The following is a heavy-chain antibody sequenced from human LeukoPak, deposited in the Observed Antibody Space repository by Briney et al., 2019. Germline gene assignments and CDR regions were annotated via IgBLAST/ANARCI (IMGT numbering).Heavy chain of an antibody. Sequence: GGSLRLSCAASGFTFDNYAMIWVRLAPGRGLEYVSVISGSGDGTYSADSVRGRFTISRDNSKNTLYLEMNSLRVEDTAVYHCAKGRNSYDSGRCHSSNCYHGMDVWGQGTTVTVSS. V-gene: IGHV3-23*01. CDR3: AKGRNSYDSGRCHSSNCYHGMDV. CDR1: GFTFDNYA. J-gene: IGHJ6*02. D-gene: IGHD3-10*01. CDR2: ISGSGDGT.